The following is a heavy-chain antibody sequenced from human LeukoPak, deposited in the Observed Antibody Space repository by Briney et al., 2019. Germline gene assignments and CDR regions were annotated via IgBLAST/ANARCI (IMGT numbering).Heavy chain of an antibody. D-gene: IGHD6-6*01. Sequence: KPSETLSLTCPVHGGSFSGYYWGWIRQPPGKGLGWIGEINHSGSTNYNPSLKSRVTISVDTSKNQFSLKLSSVTAADTAVYYCARGEQLVAVFDYWGQGTLVTVSS. CDR2: INHSGST. CDR1: GGSFSGYY. J-gene: IGHJ4*02. V-gene: IGHV4-34*01. CDR3: ARGEQLVAVFDY.